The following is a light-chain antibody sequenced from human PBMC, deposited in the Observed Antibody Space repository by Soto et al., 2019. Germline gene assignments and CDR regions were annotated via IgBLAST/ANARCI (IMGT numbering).Light chain of an antibody. V-gene: IGLV2-14*01. CDR1: GSDIGAYNY. Sequence: QSALTQPASVSGSPGQSITISCTGSGSDIGAYNYVSWYQQHPGKAPTLLIHGVTRRPSGVSSRFSASKSAYTASLTISGLQAEDEATYFCSSFTTSYFYVFGPGTKVTVL. CDR2: GVT. CDR3: SSFTTSYFYV. J-gene: IGLJ1*01.